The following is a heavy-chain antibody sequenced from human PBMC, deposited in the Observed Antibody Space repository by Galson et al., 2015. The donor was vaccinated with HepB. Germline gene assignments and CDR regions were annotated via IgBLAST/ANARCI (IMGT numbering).Heavy chain of an antibody. J-gene: IGHJ4*02. D-gene: IGHD1-14*01. CDR2: MTQDGSEK. CDR3: ARGTKIAPGVDY. V-gene: IGHV3-7*03. Sequence: SLRLSCAASGFTFNDYWMIWVRQAPGKGLEWVAYMTQDGSEKYYVDSVKGRFTISRDNAKNSLFLQMESLRAEDTAVFYCARGTKIAPGVDYWGRGTLVTVSS. CDR1: GFTFNDYW.